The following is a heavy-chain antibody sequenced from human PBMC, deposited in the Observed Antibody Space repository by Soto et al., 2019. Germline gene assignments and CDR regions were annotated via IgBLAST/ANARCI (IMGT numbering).Heavy chain of an antibody. V-gene: IGHV2-5*02. Sequence: QITLKESGPTLVKPTQTLTLTCTFSGFSLDSRGVGVGWIRQPPGKALEWLALIYWDDGKRYRPSLKSRLTIPKDTSKNQVVLTMINMDPVDTATYFCAHSQWGYSYDSPLLGIWGQGTMVTVSS. CDR1: GFSLDSRGVG. D-gene: IGHD3-22*01. J-gene: IGHJ3*02. CDR3: AHSQWGYSYDSPLLGI. CDR2: IYWDDGK.